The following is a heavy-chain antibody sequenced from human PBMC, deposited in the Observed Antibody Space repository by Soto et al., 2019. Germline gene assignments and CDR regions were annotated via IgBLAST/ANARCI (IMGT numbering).Heavy chain of an antibody. J-gene: IGHJ6*02. CDR2: IYYSGST. CDR1: GGSISSGGYY. D-gene: IGHD2-2*01. Sequence: SETLSLTCTVSGGSISSGGYYWSWIRQHPWKGLEWIGYIYYSGSTYYNPSLKSRVTISVDTSKNQFSLKLSSVTAADTAVYYCARDPVPAAGTNYYYYYGMDVWGQGXTVTVYS. CDR3: ARDPVPAAGTNYYYYYGMDV. V-gene: IGHV4-31*03.